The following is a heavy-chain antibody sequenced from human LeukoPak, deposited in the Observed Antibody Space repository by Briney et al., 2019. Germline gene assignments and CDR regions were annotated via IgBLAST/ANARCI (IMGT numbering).Heavy chain of an antibody. CDR3: AAGVEYFDY. CDR2: TNTAGSTT. D-gene: IGHD3-10*01. Sequence: GGSLRLSCTASGFTFSSYWMHWVRQAPGKGLVWVSRTNTAGSTTNYADPVKGRFTISRDNSKKMLYLQMNNLRAEDTAVYYCAAGVEYFDYWGQGALVTVSS. CDR1: GFTFSSYW. V-gene: IGHV3-74*01. J-gene: IGHJ4*02.